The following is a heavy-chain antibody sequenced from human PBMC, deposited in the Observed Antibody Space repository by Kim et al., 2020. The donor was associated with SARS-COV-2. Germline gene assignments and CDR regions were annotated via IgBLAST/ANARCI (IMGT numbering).Heavy chain of an antibody. CDR3: ARVRGGSGSYYRYFDY. CDR2: INHSGST. D-gene: IGHD3-10*01. Sequence: SETLSLTCAVYGGSFSGYYWSWIRQPPGKGLEWIGEINHSGSTNYNPSLKSRVTISVDTSKNQFSLKLSSVTAADTAVYYCARVRGGSGSYYRYFDYWGQGTLVTVSS. J-gene: IGHJ4*02. V-gene: IGHV4-34*01. CDR1: GGSFSGYY.